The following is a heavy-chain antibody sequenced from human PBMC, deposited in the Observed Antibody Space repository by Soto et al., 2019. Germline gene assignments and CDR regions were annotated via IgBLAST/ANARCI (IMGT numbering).Heavy chain of an antibody. CDR3: ARDYSVAVAGHRPY. V-gene: IGHV1-2*02. J-gene: IGHJ4*02. D-gene: IGHD6-19*01. CDR1: GYTFTGYY. Sequence: ASVKVSCKASGYTFTGYYMHWVRQAPGQGLEWMGWINPNSGGTNYAQKFQGRVTMTRDTSISTAYMELSRLRSDDTAVYYCARDYSVAVAGHRPYWGQGTLVTVSS. CDR2: INPNSGGT.